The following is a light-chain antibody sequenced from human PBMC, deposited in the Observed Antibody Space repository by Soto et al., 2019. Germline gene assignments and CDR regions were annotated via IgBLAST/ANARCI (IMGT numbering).Light chain of an antibody. J-gene: IGKJ5*01. CDR1: QTSGSNF. CDR3: QLYGISPQ. CDR2: ASS. Sequence: EIVWTQSPGTLSLSPGERATLSCQTSQTSGSNFLAWYKHKPGQAPRLLIYASSNRATGIPDRFSGSASGPDFTLTINRLEPEEFAVYYCQLYGISPQFGQGTRLEIK. V-gene: IGKV3-20*01.